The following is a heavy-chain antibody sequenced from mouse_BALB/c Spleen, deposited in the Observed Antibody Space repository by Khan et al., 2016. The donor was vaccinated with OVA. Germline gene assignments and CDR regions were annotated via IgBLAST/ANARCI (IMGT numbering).Heavy chain of an antibody. CDR1: GFTFSTYA. CDR2: VNSDGDYT. CDR3: ARSAYGNFAY. D-gene: IGHD2-1*01. Sequence: EVELVESGGGLVKPGGSLKLSCAASGFTFSTYAMSWVRQTPARRLEWVATVNSDGDYTFYPDTVTGRFTISRDNAKNTLYLQMSSLRSEDTAMYYCARSAYGNFAYWGQGTLVTVSA. J-gene: IGHJ3*01. V-gene: IGHV5-9-3*01.